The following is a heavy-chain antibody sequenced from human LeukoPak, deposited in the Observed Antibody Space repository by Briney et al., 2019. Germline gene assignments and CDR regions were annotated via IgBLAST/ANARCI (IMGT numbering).Heavy chain of an antibody. Sequence: GGSLRLSCAAFGFTVSSNYMSWVRQAPGKGLEWVSVIYSGGSTYYADSVKGRFTISRDNSKNTLYLQMNSLRAEDTAVYYCARDDYGDYGFDYWGQGTLVTVSS. J-gene: IGHJ4*02. V-gene: IGHV3-53*01. CDR2: IYSGGST. D-gene: IGHD4-17*01. CDR3: ARDDYGDYGFDY. CDR1: GFTVSSNY.